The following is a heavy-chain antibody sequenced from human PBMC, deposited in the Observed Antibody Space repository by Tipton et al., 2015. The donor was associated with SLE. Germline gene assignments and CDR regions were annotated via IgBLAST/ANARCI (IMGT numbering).Heavy chain of an antibody. V-gene: IGHV3-7*03. D-gene: IGHD3-22*01. CDR1: GFTVSSNS. CDR3: GRADYYDSRNYRREEY. J-gene: IGHJ4*02. Sequence: SLRLSCAASGFTVSSNSMSWVRQAPGKGLEWVANIKQDGREKYYVDSVKGRFTISRDNAKNSIYLQMNNLRAEDTAVYYCGRADYYDSRNYRREEYWGQGTLVTVSS. CDR2: IKQDGREK.